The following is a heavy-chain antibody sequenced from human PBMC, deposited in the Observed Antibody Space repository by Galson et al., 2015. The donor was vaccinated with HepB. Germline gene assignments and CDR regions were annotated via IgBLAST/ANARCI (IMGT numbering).Heavy chain of an antibody. CDR1: GFTFSSYA. Sequence: SLRLSCAASGFTFSSYAMSWVRQAPGKGLEWVSAISGSGGSTYYADSVKGRFTISRDNSKNTLYLQMNSLRAEDTAVYYCAKGLLGDGWGFDYWGQGTLVTVSS. CDR3: AKGLLGDGWGFDY. J-gene: IGHJ4*02. V-gene: IGHV3-23*01. D-gene: IGHD3-16*01. CDR2: ISGSGGST.